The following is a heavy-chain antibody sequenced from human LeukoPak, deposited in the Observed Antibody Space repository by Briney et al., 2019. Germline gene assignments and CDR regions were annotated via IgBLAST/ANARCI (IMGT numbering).Heavy chain of an antibody. D-gene: IGHD4-17*01. CDR2: ISGSGGST. CDR1: GFTFSSYA. V-gene: IGHV3-23*01. J-gene: IGHJ6*02. CDR3: ANLGGNYGDNYYGMDV. Sequence: GGSLRLSCAASGFTFSSYAMSWVRQAPGKGLEWVSAISGSGGSTYYADSVKGRFTISRDNSKNTLYLQMNSLRAEDTAVYCCANLGGNYGDNYYGMDVWGQGTTVTVPS.